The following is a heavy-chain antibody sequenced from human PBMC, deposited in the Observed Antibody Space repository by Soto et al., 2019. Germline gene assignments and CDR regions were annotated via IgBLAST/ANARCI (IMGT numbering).Heavy chain of an antibody. CDR2: ISGSGGST. CDR3: AKDKTWDPPHYLDH. Sequence: EVQLLESGGGLVQPGESLRLSCAASGFTFSSSAMTWVRQAPGKEMEWISAISGSGGSTFSADSVKGRFTISRDNSKNTLYLQMNSLRAEDTAVYHCAKDKTWDPPHYLDHWVQGTLVTVSS. V-gene: IGHV3-23*01. CDR1: GFTFSSSA. D-gene: IGHD1-26*01. J-gene: IGHJ4*02.